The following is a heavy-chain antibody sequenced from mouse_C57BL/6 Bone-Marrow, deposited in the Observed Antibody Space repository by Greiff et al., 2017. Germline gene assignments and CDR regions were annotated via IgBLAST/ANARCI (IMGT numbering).Heavy chain of an antibody. CDR3: AGRGDYGSIFYWDLDV. V-gene: IGHV5-6*02. D-gene: IGHD1-1*01. Sequence: EVKLVESGGDLVKPGGSLKLSCAASGFTFTSYGMSWVRQTPDKRLEWVATISSGGSYTYYPASVKGRFTISRDNAKNTLYLQMSSLKSEDTAMYYRAGRGDYGSIFYWDLDVGGTGTTVTVAA. CDR1: GFTFTSYG. J-gene: IGHJ1*03. CDR2: ISSGGSYT.